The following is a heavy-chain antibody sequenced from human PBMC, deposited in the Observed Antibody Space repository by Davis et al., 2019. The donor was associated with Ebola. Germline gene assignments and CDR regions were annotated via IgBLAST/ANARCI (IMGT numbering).Heavy chain of an antibody. Sequence: MPSETLSPTCAVSGGSISSSNWWSWVRQPPGKGLEWIGEIYHSGSTNYNPSLKSRVTISVDKSKNQFSLKLSSVTAADTAVYYCARDVRIAAAGTSYYYGMDVWGQGTTVTVSS. CDR3: ARDVRIAAAGTSYYYGMDV. D-gene: IGHD6-13*01. CDR1: GGSISSSNW. J-gene: IGHJ6*02. V-gene: IGHV4-4*02. CDR2: IYHSGST.